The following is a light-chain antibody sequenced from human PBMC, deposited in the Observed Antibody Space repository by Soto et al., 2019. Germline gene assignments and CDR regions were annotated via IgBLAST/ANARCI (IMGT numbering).Light chain of an antibody. CDR3: QQYT. V-gene: IGKV3-11*01. J-gene: IGKJ5*01. CDR1: QSVSSY. Sequence: EIVLTQSPATLSLSPGERATLSCRASQSVSSYLAWYQQEPGQAPRLLIYDAPNRATGIPARFSGSGSGTDFTLTISSLEPEDFAVYYCQQYTFGQGTRLEIK. CDR2: DAP.